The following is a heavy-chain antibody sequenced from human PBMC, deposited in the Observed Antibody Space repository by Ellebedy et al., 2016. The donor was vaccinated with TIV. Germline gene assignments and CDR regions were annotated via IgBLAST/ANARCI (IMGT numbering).Heavy chain of an antibody. D-gene: IGHD6-19*01. CDR2: ISAYNGHT. Sequence: ASVKVSCKASGGTFSSYGINWVRQAPGQGLEWLGWISAYNGHTDYAQNFQGRVTMTTDTSTNTAYMELNSLRSEDTAVYYCAVYSSGASSYCYNGLDVWGQGTTVTVSS. CDR1: GGTFSSYG. V-gene: IGHV1-18*01. CDR3: AVYSSGASSYCYNGLDV. J-gene: IGHJ6*02.